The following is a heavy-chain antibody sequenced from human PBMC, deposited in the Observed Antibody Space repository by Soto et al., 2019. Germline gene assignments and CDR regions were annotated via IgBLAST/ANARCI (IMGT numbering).Heavy chain of an antibody. D-gene: IGHD2-8*01. Sequence: SETLSLTCTVSGGSISSGGYYWGWIRQPPGKGLEWIGSIYYSGSTYYNPSLKSRVTISVDTSKNQFSLKLSSVTAADTAVYYCARHVPFCTNGVCGWFDPWGQGTLVTVSS. CDR3: ARHVPFCTNGVCGWFDP. CDR1: GGSISSGGYY. V-gene: IGHV4-39*01. J-gene: IGHJ5*02. CDR2: IYYSGST.